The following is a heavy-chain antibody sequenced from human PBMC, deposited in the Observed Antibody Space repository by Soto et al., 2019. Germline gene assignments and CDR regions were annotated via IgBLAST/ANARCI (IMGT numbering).Heavy chain of an antibody. CDR2: IHSSGGT. CDR3: GRLAEAATGHTDFDF. V-gene: IGHV4-39*02. CDR1: GASIKSSNHF. D-gene: IGHD2-15*01. J-gene: IGHJ4*02. Sequence: PSETLSLTCTVSGASIKSSNHFWGWIRQPPGKGLEFVGSIHSSGGTYYNPSLKSRVTVSVDLSNSHFSLSLKSLTATDTAVYYCGRLAEAATGHTDFDFWGQGTLVTV.